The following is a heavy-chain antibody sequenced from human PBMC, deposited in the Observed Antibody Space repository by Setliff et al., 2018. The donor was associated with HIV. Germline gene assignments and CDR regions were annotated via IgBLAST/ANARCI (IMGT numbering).Heavy chain of an antibody. Sequence: PGESLTISCKGSGYSFTSYWIGWVRQMPGKGLEWMGIINPYDSDTGCSPSFQGQVTISADKSISTAYLQWSSLKASDTAMYYCARGSSSWNNDGFDIWGQGTMVTVSS. CDR3: ARGSSSWNNDGFDI. CDR1: GYSFTSYW. D-gene: IGHD6-13*01. J-gene: IGHJ3*02. V-gene: IGHV5-51*01. CDR2: INPYDSDT.